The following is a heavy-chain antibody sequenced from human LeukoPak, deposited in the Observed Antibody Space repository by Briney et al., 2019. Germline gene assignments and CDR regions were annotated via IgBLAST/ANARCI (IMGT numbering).Heavy chain of an antibody. Sequence: PSETLSLTCTVSGXSISSSSYYWGSIRQPPGKGLEWIGEINHSGSTNYNPSLKSRVTISVDTSKNQFSLKLSSVTAADTAVYYCARDKQAAGTRFYFDYWGQGILVTVSS. CDR1: GXSISSSSYY. D-gene: IGHD6-13*01. CDR2: INHSGST. V-gene: IGHV4-39*07. J-gene: IGHJ4*02. CDR3: ARDKQAAGTRFYFDY.